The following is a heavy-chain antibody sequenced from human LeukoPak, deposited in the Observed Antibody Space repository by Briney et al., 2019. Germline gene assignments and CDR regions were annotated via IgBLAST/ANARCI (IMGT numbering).Heavy chain of an antibody. V-gene: IGHV4-61*02. Sequence: PSETLSLTCTVSGGSISSSSYYWGWIRQPPGKGLEWIGRIYTSGSTNYNPSLKSRVTISVGTSKNQFSLKLSSVTAADTAVYYCARDRRRDSYTELDYWGQGTLVTVSS. D-gene: IGHD5-24*01. CDR1: GGSISSSSYY. CDR2: IYTSGST. J-gene: IGHJ4*02. CDR3: ARDRRRDSYTELDY.